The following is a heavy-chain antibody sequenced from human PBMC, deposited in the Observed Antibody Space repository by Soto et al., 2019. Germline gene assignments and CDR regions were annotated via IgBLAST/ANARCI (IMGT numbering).Heavy chain of an antibody. Sequence: GGSLRLSCAASGFTFSSYGMHWVRQAPGKGLEWVAVIWYDGSNKYYADSVKGRFTISRDNSKNTLYLQMNSLRAEDTAVYYCARAQFDIWNDLHYMDFWGKGTTVTVSS. CDR2: IWYDGSNK. V-gene: IGHV3-33*01. CDR1: GFTFSSYG. D-gene: IGHD1-20*01. J-gene: IGHJ6*03. CDR3: ARAQFDIWNDLHYMDF.